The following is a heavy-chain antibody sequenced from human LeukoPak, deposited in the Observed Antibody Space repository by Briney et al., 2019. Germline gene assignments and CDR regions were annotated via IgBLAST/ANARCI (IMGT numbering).Heavy chain of an antibody. J-gene: IGHJ4*02. CDR2: ITPNSGAA. CDR1: GYTFTDYF. Sequence: SVKVSCQASGYTFTDYFLHWLRRDPGQKFELMGLITPNSGAAHYTQSFQGRVTMTRDTSLSTAYLQLNSLTSDDAAMYYCARAQYLTAPAGTFANSWGQGTLVTVSS. CDR3: ARAQYLTAPAGTFANS. D-gene: IGHD6-13*01. V-gene: IGHV1-2*06.